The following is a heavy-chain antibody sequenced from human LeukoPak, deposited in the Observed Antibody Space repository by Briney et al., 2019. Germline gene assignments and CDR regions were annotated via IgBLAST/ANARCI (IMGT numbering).Heavy chain of an antibody. CDR2: IIPIFGTA. V-gene: IGHV1-69*05. CDR1: GGTFSGYA. Sequence: ASVKVSCKASGGTFSGYAISWVRQAPGQGLEWMGGIIPIFGTANYAQKFQGRVTITTDESTSTAYMELSSLRSEDTAVYYCARVGGRIAAAGTDLLGYFDYWGQGTLVTVSS. CDR3: ARVGGRIAAAGTDLLGYFDY. D-gene: IGHD6-13*01. J-gene: IGHJ4*02.